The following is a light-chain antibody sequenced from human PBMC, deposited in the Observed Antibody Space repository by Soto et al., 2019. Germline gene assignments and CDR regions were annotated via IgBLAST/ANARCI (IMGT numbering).Light chain of an antibody. CDR2: EVT. CDR1: SSDVGGYNY. J-gene: IGLJ2*01. V-gene: IGLV2-8*01. CDR3: SSFEDGDIPVL. Sequence: QSALTQPPSASGSLGQSVTISCTGTSSDVGGYNYVSWHQQHPGKAPKVMIYEVTKRPPGVPDRFSGSKSGNTASLTVSGLLAEDEADDYCSSFEDGDIPVLLGGGTKLTVL.